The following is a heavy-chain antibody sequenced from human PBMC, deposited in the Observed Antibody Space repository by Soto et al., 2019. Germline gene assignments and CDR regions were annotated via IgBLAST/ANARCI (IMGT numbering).Heavy chain of an antibody. CDR2: IVPLSRTT. Sequence: QVQLVQSGAEAKKPGSSVKVSCKTSGGTFSSYAISWVRQAPGQGLEWMGGIVPLSRTTNDAKKFQGRVTITAATSTDAVYMELSGLRSGDTAVYYCARGGYSSTWSNLLDRSGLDVWGPGTTVTVSS. CDR1: GGTFSSYA. V-gene: IGHV1-69*06. D-gene: IGHD6-13*01. CDR3: ARGGYSSTWSNLLDRSGLDV. J-gene: IGHJ6*02.